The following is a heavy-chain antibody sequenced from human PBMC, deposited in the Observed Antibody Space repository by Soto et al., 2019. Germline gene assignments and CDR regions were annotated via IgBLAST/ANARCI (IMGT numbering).Heavy chain of an antibody. CDR1: GFTFSSYA. CDR3: ARVGGGTFVSGYHIGAIDY. CDR2: ISYDGSNK. Sequence: GGSLRLSCAASGFTFSSYAMHWVRQAPGKGLEWVAVISYDGSNKYYADSVKGRFTISRDNSKNTLYLQMNSLRAEDTAVYYCARVGGGTFVSGYHIGAIDYWGQGTLVTVSS. J-gene: IGHJ4*02. D-gene: IGHD3-22*01. V-gene: IGHV3-30-3*01.